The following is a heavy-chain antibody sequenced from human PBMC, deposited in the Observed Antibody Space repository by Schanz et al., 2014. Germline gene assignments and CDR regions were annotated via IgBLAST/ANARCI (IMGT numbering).Heavy chain of an antibody. J-gene: IGHJ2*01. CDR3: AKDLGIDWGDGCFNWYFDL. CDR2: VTSRSNDI. Sequence: EVQLVESGGGLVQPGGSLRLSCAASTFTFNHYAMTWVRQAPGKGLEWVAAVTSRSNDIKYADSGRGRFTISRDNSRSTIYIQMNSLRAEETAVYFCAKDLGIDWGDGCFNWYFDLWGRGTLVTVSS. V-gene: IGHV3-23*04. CDR1: TFTFNHYA. D-gene: IGHD2-21*01.